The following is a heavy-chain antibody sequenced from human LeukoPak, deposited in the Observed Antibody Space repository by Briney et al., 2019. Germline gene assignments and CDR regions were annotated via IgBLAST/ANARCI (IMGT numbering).Heavy chain of an antibody. D-gene: IGHD1-26*01. CDR3: AKVPNSGNYYYFDY. Sequence: GGSLRLSCAASGFTFSTYAMSWVRQAPGKRLECVSAISGSGTNTYYADSVKGRFTISRDNSKTTLYLQMNSLRAEDTAVYFCAKVPNSGNYYYFDYWGQGTPVTVFS. J-gene: IGHJ4*02. CDR1: GFTFSTYA. V-gene: IGHV3-23*01. CDR2: ISGSGTNT.